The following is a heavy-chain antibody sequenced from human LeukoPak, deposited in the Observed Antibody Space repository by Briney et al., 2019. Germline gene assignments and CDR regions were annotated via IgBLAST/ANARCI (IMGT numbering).Heavy chain of an antibody. V-gene: IGHV4-39*07. CDR2: MFYRGTT. D-gene: IGHD3-10*01. J-gene: IGHJ5*01. Sequence: SETLSLTCTVSGGSISTSKYYWGWVRQTPGKGLEWIGSMFYRGTTYYAPSPKSRVTISVDTSKNQFFLSLNSMTAADTAVYYCARVDSYDSGSHAFDSWGRGTLVTVSS. CDR3: ARVDSYDSGSHAFDS. CDR1: GGSISTSKYY.